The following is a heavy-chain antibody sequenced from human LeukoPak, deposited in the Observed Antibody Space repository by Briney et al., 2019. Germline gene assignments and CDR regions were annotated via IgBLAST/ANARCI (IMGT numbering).Heavy chain of an antibody. CDR2: ISYDGDHI. CDR1: GFVFRSYP. V-gene: IGHV3-30*04. CDR3: ETAIQLRPF. J-gene: IGHJ4*02. D-gene: IGHD1-1*01. Sequence: GGSLRLSCAASGFVFRSYPMQWVRQAPGKGLEWVTIISYDGDHIFYADSVKGRFTISRDNSKNTLYLQMNGLRPEDTAVYYCETAIQLRPFWGQGTLVTVSS.